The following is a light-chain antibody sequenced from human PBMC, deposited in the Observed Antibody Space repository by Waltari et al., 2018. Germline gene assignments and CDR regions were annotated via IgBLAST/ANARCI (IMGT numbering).Light chain of an antibody. Sequence: QSALTQPAAVSGSPGPSITISCTGTSSDVGGYNYVSLYQQHPGKVPKLLIFHVSNRPSRVSDRFSGSKSGNTASLTISGLQAEDESDYYCCSFTSRSTWVFGGGTKLTVL. J-gene: IGLJ3*02. CDR3: CSFTSRSTWV. V-gene: IGLV2-14*01. CDR2: HVS. CDR1: SSDVGGYNY.